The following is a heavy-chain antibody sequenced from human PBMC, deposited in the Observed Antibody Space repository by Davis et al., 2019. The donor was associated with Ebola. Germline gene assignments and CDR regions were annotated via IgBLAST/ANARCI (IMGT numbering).Heavy chain of an antibody. CDR1: GGSISRGGSY. J-gene: IGHJ6*03. V-gene: IGHV4-31*03. D-gene: IGHD3-22*01. Sequence: PSETLSLTCTVSGGSISRGGSYWTWIRQHPGKGLEWIGNIYYSGSTYYNPSLKSRVTISVDTSKNQFSLNLSSVTAADTAVYYCARDLRYDSSGYDYYFYMDVWGKGTTVTVSS. CDR3: ARDLRYDSSGYDYYFYMDV. CDR2: IYYSGST.